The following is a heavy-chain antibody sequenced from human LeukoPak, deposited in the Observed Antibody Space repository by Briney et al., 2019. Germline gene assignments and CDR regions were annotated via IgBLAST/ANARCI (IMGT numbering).Heavy chain of an antibody. D-gene: IGHD2-2*01. Sequence: PSETLSLTCTVSGGSISSYYWSWIRQPPGKGLEWIGYIYYSGSTNYNPSLKGRVTISVDTSKNQFSLKLSSVTAADTAVYYCARAKYCSSTSCDAPYYMDVWGKGTTVTVSS. CDR3: ARAKYCSSTSCDAPYYMDV. J-gene: IGHJ6*03. CDR1: GGSISSYY. V-gene: IGHV4-59*01. CDR2: IYYSGST.